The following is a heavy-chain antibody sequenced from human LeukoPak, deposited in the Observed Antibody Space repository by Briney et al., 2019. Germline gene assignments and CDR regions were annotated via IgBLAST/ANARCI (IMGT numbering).Heavy chain of an antibody. Sequence: SETLSLTCTVSGGSISSYYWSWIRQPAGKGLEWIGRIYTSGSTNYNPSLKSRVTMSVDTSNNQFSLKLSSVTAADTAVYYCVRDGGGTGTTWWFDPWGQGTLVTVSS. J-gene: IGHJ5*02. CDR2: IYTSGST. CDR3: VRDGGGTGTTWWFDP. CDR1: GGSISSYY. V-gene: IGHV4-4*07. D-gene: IGHD1-1*01.